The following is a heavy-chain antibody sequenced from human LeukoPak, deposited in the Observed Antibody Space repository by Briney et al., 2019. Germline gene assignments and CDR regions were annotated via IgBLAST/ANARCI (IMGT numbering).Heavy chain of an antibody. CDR2: IYYSGTT. D-gene: IGHD6-19*01. CDR1: GGSVNSGNYY. V-gene: IGHV4-61*01. Sequence: SETLSLTCTVSGGSVNSGNYYWSWIRQPPGKGLEWIGYIYYSGTTNYDPSLKSRVTISVDTSKNQFSLKLSSVTAADTAVYYCAGNIAVADRGDFDYWGQGTLVTVSS. J-gene: IGHJ4*02. CDR3: AGNIAVADRGDFDY.